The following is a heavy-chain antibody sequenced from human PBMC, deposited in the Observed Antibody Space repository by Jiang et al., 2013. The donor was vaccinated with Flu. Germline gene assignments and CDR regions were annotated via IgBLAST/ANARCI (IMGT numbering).Heavy chain of an antibody. J-gene: IGHJ4*02. D-gene: IGHD3-10*01. V-gene: IGHV4-31*02. Sequence: GGSISSGGYYWSWIRQHPGKGLEWIGYIYYSGSTYYNPSLKSRVTISVDTSKNQFSLKLSSVTAADTAVYYCARESYYGVKYFDYWGQGTLVTVSS. CDR2: IYYSGST. CDR3: ARESYYGVKYFDY. CDR1: GGSISSGGYY.